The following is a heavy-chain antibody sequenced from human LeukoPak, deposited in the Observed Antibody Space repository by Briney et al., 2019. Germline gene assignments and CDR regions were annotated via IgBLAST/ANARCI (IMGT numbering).Heavy chain of an antibody. CDR1: GYTFTSYG. V-gene: IGHV1-18*01. CDR3: VKDSAGGNSPSQSDY. Sequence: ASVTVSCKASGYTFTSYGISWVRQAPGQGLEWMGWISAYNGNTNYAQKLQGRVNMTTDTSTSTAYMELRSMRSDDTAVYYCVKDSAGGNSPSQSDYWCQGTLVTVSS. D-gene: IGHD2-15*01. J-gene: IGHJ4*02. CDR2: ISAYNGNT.